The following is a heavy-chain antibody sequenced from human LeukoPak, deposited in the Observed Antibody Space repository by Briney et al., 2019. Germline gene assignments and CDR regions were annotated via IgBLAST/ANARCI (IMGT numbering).Heavy chain of an antibody. Sequence: PGGSLRLSCAASGFTFSRYAMSWVRQAPGKGLEWVSAISGSGGSTYYADSVKGRFTISRDNSKNTLYLQMNSLRAEDTAVYYCAKESANWGAYYYYYMDVWGKGTTVTVSS. V-gene: IGHV3-23*01. CDR3: AKESANWGAYYYYYMDV. CDR2: ISGSGGST. J-gene: IGHJ6*03. D-gene: IGHD7-27*01. CDR1: GFTFSRYA.